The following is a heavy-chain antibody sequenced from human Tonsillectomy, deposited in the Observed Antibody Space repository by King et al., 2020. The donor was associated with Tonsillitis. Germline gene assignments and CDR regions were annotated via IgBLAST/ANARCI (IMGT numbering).Heavy chain of an antibody. V-gene: IGHV3-30*04. CDR2: IAYDGSNI. J-gene: IGHJ4*02. D-gene: IGHD4-17*01. CDR3: VREDYGEYYFDY. Sequence: VQLVESGGGVVQPGRSLRLSCAASGFTFSSYAMHWVRQAPGKGLEWVAVIAYDGSNIYDADSVKGRFTISRDNSKNTLYLQMNSLRVEDTAVYYCVREDYGEYYFDYWGQGTLVTVSS. CDR1: GFTFSSYA.